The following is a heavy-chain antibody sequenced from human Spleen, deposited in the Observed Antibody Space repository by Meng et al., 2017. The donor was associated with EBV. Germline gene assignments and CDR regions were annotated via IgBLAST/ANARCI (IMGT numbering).Heavy chain of an antibody. Sequence: GQAGDGLNNPGASVKVSVNASGYPLTSHTIPWVRQAPGQSLELMGWINAGNGNTKFSQKFQGRIAITRDTAASTAFMELSSLSPEDTAVYYCASLGGNSYAWDDWGQGTLVTVSS. D-gene: IGHD4-23*01. CDR1: GYPLTSHT. CDR3: ASLGGNSYAWDD. J-gene: IGHJ4*02. CDR2: INAGNGNT. V-gene: IGHV1-3*01.